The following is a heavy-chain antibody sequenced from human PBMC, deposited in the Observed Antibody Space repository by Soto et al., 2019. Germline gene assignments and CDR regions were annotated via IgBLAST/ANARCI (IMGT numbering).Heavy chain of an antibody. CDR1: GFTFSSYA. J-gene: IGHJ6*02. V-gene: IGHV3-30-3*01. CDR3: ARDRTGTSAGGMDV. CDR2: ISYDGSNK. D-gene: IGHD1-7*01. Sequence: PGGSLRLSCAASGFTFSSYAMHWVRQAPGKGLEWVAVISYDGSNKYYADSVKGRFTISRDNSKNTLYLQMNSLRAEDTAVYYCARDRTGTSAGGMDVWGQGTTVTV.